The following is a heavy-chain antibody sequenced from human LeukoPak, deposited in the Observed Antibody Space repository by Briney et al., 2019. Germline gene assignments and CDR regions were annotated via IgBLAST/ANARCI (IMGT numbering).Heavy chain of an antibody. V-gene: IGHV3-48*02. CDR2: ITISSSTV. J-gene: IGHJ4*02. D-gene: IGHD3-10*01. CDR1: GFTFSSYS. CDR3: ARDSPSYGSGSYYNDY. Sequence: GGSLRLSCAASGFTFSSYSMNWVRQAPGKGLEWLSYITISSSTVYYADSVKGRFTISRDNAKNSLYLQMNSLRDEDTAVYYCARDSPSYGSGSYYNDYWGQGTLVTVSS.